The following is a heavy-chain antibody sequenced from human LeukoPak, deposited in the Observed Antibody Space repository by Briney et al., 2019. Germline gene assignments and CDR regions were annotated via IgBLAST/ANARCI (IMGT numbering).Heavy chain of an antibody. CDR1: GFTFSSYT. CDR3: AREGADAFDI. CDR2: ISGRSSHI. V-gene: IGHV3-21*01. J-gene: IGHJ3*02. Sequence: GGSLRLSCTASGFTFSSYTMQWVRQAPGKGLEWVSSISGRSSHIYYADSVKGRFTINRDNAKNSLYLQMNSLRAEDTAVYYCAREGADAFDIWGQGPRVTVSS. D-gene: IGHD1-26*01.